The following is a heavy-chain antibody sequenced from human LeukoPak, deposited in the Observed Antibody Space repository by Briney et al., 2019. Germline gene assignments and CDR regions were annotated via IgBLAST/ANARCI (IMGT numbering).Heavy chain of an antibody. CDR2: INEDGSST. J-gene: IGHJ4*02. CDR1: GYTFSRYW. Sequence: GGSLRLSCAASGYTFSRYWMHWVRQGPGKGLVWVSRINEDGSSTIYAESVRGRFTISRDNAKNTLYLQMNSLRAEDATVYYCTTDTFGARDSWGQGTLVTVSS. CDR3: TTDTFGARDS. D-gene: IGHD3-10*01. V-gene: IGHV3-74*01.